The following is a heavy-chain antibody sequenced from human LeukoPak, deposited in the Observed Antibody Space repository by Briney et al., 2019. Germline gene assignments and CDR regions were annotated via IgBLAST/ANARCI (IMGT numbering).Heavy chain of an antibody. CDR1: GFTFSSYE. CDR3: AKLTTVVTGDVNTDAFDI. D-gene: IGHD4-23*01. J-gene: IGHJ3*02. Sequence: GGSLRLSCAASGFTFSSYEMNWVRQAPGKGLEWVSYISSSGSTIYYADSVKGRFTISRDNAKNSLYLQMNSLRAEDTAVYYCAKLTTVVTGDVNTDAFDIWGQGTMVTVSS. CDR2: ISSSGSTI. V-gene: IGHV3-48*03.